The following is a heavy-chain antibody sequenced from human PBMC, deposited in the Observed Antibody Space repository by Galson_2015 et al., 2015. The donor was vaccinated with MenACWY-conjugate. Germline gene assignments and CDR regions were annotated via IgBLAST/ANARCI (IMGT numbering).Heavy chain of an antibody. CDR1: GYTFTTYA. CDR2: ISAGDGNT. J-gene: IGHJ3*02. Sequence: CKASGYTFTTYAIHWVRQAPGQSLEWMGWISAGDGNTKFSQKFQGRVTFTRDTSATTAYMELSSLRYEDTAVYYCGIRMTTIEAFDIWGQGTMVTVSS. V-gene: IGHV1-3*01. CDR3: GIRMTTIEAFDI. D-gene: IGHD4-17*01.